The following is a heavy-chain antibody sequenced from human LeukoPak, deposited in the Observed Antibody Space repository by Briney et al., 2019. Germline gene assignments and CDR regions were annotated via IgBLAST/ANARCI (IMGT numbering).Heavy chain of an antibody. CDR2: IYYSGST. CDR3: ARDRRITMVRGVIIYFDY. V-gene: IGHV4-59*11. J-gene: IGHJ4*02. D-gene: IGHD3-10*01. CDR1: GGSISSHY. Sequence: SETLSLTCTVSGGSISSHYWSWIRQPPGKGLEWIGYIYYSGSTNYNPSLKSRVTISVDTSKNQFSLKLSSVTAADTAVYYCARDRRITMVRGVIIYFDYWGQGTLVTVSS.